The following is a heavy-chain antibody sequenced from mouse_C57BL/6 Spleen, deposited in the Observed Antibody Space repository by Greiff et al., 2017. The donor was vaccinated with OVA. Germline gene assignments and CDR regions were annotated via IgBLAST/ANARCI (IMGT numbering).Heavy chain of an antibody. V-gene: IGHV1-82*01. D-gene: IGHD1-1*01. CDR1: GYAFSSSW. J-gene: IGHJ2*01. CDR3: AITTVVAD. CDR2: IYPGDGDT. Sequence: VKLMESGPELVKPGASVKISCKASGYAFSSSWMNWVKQRPGKGLEWIGRIYPGDGDTNYNGKFKGKATLTADKSSSTAYMQLSSLTSEGSAVYFCAITTVVADWGQGTTLTVSS.